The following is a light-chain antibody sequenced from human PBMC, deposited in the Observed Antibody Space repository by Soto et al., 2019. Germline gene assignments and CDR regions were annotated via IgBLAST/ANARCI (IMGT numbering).Light chain of an antibody. CDR3: ASYSDSDTKV. CDR2: EVN. J-gene: IGLJ1*01. Sequence: QSALSQPASVSWSPGQSITISCGGTSSDVGAYIYVSWYQQYPGKAPKLIIYEVNNRPSGVSGRFSGSKSDTTAYLTISGLQAEEEADYYCASYSDSDTKVFGTGTKVTVL. V-gene: IGLV2-14*03. CDR1: SSDVGAYIY.